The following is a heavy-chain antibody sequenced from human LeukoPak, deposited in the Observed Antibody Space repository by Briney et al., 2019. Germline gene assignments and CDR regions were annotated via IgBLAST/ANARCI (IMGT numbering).Heavy chain of an antibody. CDR2: TYYMSKWYN. CDR1: GDSVSSNSAA. V-gene: IGHV6-1*01. CDR3: ARSHWNYDNWFDP. J-gene: IGHJ5*02. Sequence: SQTLSLTCAISGDSVSSNSAAWNWIRQSPSRGLEWLGRTYYMSKWYNDYAVPVKSRITINPETSKNQFSLQLKSVTPEDTAVYYCARSHWNYDNWFDPCGQGTLVTVSS. D-gene: IGHD1-7*01.